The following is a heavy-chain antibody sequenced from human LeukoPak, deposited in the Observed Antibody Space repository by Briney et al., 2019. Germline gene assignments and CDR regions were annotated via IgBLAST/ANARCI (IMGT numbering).Heavy chain of an antibody. CDR2: IKSKTDGGTT. CDR3: TTGFAVTYDYVWGSYTLPPLDY. V-gene: IGHV3-15*01. Sequence: KPGGSLRLSCAASGFTFSNAWMSWVRQAPGKGLEWVGRIKSKTDGGTTDYAAPVKGRFTISRDDSKNTLYLQMNSLKTEDTAVYYCTTGFAVTYDYVWGSYTLPPLDYWGQGTLVTVSS. CDR1: GFTFSNAW. J-gene: IGHJ4*02. D-gene: IGHD3-16*01.